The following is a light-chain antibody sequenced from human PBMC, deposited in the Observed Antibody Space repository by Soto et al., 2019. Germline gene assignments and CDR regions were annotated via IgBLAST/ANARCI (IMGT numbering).Light chain of an antibody. CDR3: QQYYSTSPSLFT. CDR1: QSVLYSSNNKNY. J-gene: IGKJ3*01. Sequence: DIVMTQSPDSLAVSLGERATINCKSSQSVLYSSNNKNYLAWYQQKPGQPPKLLIYWASTRESGVPDRFSGSGSGTDFTLTISSLQAEDVAVYYCQQYYSTSPSLFTFGPGTKVDIK. V-gene: IGKV4-1*01. CDR2: WAS.